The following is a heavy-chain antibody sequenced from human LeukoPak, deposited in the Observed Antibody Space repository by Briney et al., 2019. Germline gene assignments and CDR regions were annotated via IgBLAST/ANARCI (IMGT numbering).Heavy chain of an antibody. CDR2: INPNSGGT. CDR3: ARASVWGGYYGMDV. J-gene: IGHJ6*04. Sequence: ASVKVSCKASGYTFTGYYMHWVRQAPGQGLEWMGWINPNSGGTNYAQKFQGWVTMTRDTSISTAYMELSRLRSDDTAMYYCARASVWGGYYGMDVWGKGTTVTVSS. CDR1: GYTFTGYY. V-gene: IGHV1-2*04. D-gene: IGHD3-16*01.